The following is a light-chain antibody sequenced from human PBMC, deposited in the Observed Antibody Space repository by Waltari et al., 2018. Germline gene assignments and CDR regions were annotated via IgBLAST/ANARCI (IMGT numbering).Light chain of an antibody. Sequence: QSALTQPAPVSGSPGQSITISCTGSPSDVGGYNLVSLYRQFPNKAPQLIIYEGTRRPSGVSSRFSASKSGNTASLTISGLQAEDEALYFCSSYARSDNSVLFGGGTQLSVL. CDR1: PSDVGGYNL. CDR2: EGT. V-gene: IGLV2-23*01. CDR3: SSYARSDNSVL. J-gene: IGLJ2*01.